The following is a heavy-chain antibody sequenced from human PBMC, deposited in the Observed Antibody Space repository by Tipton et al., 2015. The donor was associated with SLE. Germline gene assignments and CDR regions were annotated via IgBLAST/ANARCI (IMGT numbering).Heavy chain of an antibody. D-gene: IGHD1-1*01. V-gene: IGHV3-74*01. J-gene: IGHJ3*02. CDR3: ARIGGQLGPRGAFDI. CDR1: GFTFSSYW. CDR2: INSDGSST. Sequence: SLRLSCAASGFTFSSYWMHWVRQAPGKGLVWVSRINSDGSSTSYADSVKGRFTISRDNAKNTLYLQMNSLRAEDTAVYYCARIGGQLGPRGAFDIWGQGTMVTVSS.